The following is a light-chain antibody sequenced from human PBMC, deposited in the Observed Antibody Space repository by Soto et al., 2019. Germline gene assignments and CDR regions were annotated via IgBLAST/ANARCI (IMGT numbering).Light chain of an antibody. CDR2: DTS. Sequence: EIVLTQSPATLSLSPGERATLSCRASQSVSSYLAWYQQKPGQAPRLLISDTSNRATGIPARFSGSGSGTDFTTTISSLEPADFAVYYCQQRSNWPRTFGQGTKVEIK. J-gene: IGKJ1*01. CDR1: QSVSSY. CDR3: QQRSNWPRT. V-gene: IGKV3-11*01.